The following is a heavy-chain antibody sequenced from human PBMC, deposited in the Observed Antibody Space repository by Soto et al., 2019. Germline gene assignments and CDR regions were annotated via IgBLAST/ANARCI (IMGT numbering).Heavy chain of an antibody. Sequence: EVQLVESGGGLVQPGGSLRLSCAASGFTFSDHYMDWVRQAPGKGLEWVGRTRNKANSYTTEYAASVRGSFTISRDDSKNSLYLQMNSLKTEDTAVYYCARVSCSSTSCYVGDYWGQGTLVTVSS. CDR3: ARVSCSSTSCYVGDY. CDR1: GFTFSDHY. CDR2: TRNKANSYTT. V-gene: IGHV3-72*01. J-gene: IGHJ4*02. D-gene: IGHD2-2*01.